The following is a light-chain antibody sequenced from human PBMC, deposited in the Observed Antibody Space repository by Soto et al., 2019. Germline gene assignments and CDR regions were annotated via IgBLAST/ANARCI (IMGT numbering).Light chain of an antibody. CDR3: QQHNQWPIT. J-gene: IGKJ5*01. CDR2: GAS. CDR1: HSVNSH. V-gene: IGKV3-15*01. Sequence: MIMTQSPATLSLSPGERVTLSFRTSHSVNSHVAWYQQKPGQAPRLLLYGASTRATGIPVRFSGSGFGTEFTLTINSLQSEDSAVYYCQQHNQWPITFGQGTRLEIK.